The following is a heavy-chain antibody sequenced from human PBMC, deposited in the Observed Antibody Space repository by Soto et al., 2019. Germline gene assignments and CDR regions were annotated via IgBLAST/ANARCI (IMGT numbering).Heavy chain of an antibody. J-gene: IGHJ5*02. V-gene: IGHV3-9*01. CDR3: AKDNTKGIAAAGTGGWFDP. CDR1: GFTCVDYA. CDR2: ISWNSGSI. D-gene: IGHD6-13*01. Sequence: PVLSLRHPCTASGFTCVDYAMRRVRQAPGKGLEWVSGISWNSGSIGYADSVKGRFTISRDNAKNSLYLQMNSLRAEDTALYYCAKDNTKGIAAAGTGGWFDPWGQGTLVTVSS.